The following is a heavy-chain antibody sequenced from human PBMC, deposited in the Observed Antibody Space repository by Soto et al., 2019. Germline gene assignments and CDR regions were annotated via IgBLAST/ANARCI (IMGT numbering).Heavy chain of an antibody. CDR1: GGTFNSYL. CDR2: IITAFGTA. D-gene: IGHD2-15*01. V-gene: IGHV1-69*06. Sequence: QVQLVQSGAEVKNPGSSVKVSCKTSGGTFNSYLIDWVRQAPGQGHERRGGIITAFGTAKYAQKFQGRVTITADKSTTTASMEVRTLTSEDTAVYYCARGLAQPPVGLYLDTWGEGTLVTVSS. CDR3: ARGLAQPPVGLYLDT. J-gene: IGHJ4*02.